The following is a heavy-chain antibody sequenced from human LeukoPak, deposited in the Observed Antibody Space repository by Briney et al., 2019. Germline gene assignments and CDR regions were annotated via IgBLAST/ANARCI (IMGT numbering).Heavy chain of an antibody. J-gene: IGHJ4*02. Sequence: GGSLRLSCAASGFTFSSYEMNWVRQAPGKGLEWVSYISSSGSTIYYADSVKGRFTISRDNAKNSLYLQMNSLRAEDTAVYYCARVGGRYCSGGSCYFRPLDYWGQGTLVTVSS. CDR3: ARVGGRYCSGGSCYFRPLDY. V-gene: IGHV3-48*03. CDR2: ISSSGSTI. D-gene: IGHD2-15*01. CDR1: GFTFSSYE.